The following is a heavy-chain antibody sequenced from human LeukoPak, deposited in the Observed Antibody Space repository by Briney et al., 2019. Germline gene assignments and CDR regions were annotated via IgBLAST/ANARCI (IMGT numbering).Heavy chain of an antibody. V-gene: IGHV4-59*01. CDR2: IYYSGST. CDR3: ASGSYDSSGRPF. CDR1: GGSISSYY. J-gene: IGHJ4*02. D-gene: IGHD3-22*01. Sequence: SETLSLTCTVSGGSISSYYWSWIRQPPGEGLEWIGYIYYSGSTNYNPSLKSRVTISVDTSKNQFSLKLSSVTAADTAVYYCASGSYDSSGRPFWGQGTLVTVSS.